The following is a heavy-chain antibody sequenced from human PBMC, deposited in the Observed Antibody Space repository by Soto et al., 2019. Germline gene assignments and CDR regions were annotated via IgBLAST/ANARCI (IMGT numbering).Heavy chain of an antibody. V-gene: IGHV6-1*01. J-gene: IGHJ6*02. CDR2: TYYRSKWYN. CDR1: GDSVSSNSAA. D-gene: IGHD3-10*01. CDR3: ARGTYYYGSGSYYPPFYYYYGMDV. Sequence: SQTLSLTCAISGDSVSSNSAAWNWIRQSPSRGLEWLGMTYYRSKWYNDYAVSVKSRITINPDTSKNQFSMQLNSVTPDDTAVYYCARGTYYYGSGSYYPPFYYYYGMDVWGQGTTVTVSS.